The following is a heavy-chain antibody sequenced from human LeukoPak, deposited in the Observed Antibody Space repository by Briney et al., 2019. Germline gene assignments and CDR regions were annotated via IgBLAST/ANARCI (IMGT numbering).Heavy chain of an antibody. CDR3: ARSRRDNYYYYYGMDV. V-gene: IGHV3-48*03. J-gene: IGHJ6*02. CDR1: GFTFSSYE. Sequence: GGSLRLSCAASGFTFSSYEMTWVRQAPGKGLEWVSNISSSDTTVHYADSVKGRFTISRDNARNSLYLQMNSLRAEDTAVYYCARSRRDNYYYYYGMDVWGQGTTVTVSS. D-gene: IGHD5-24*01. CDR2: ISSSDTTV.